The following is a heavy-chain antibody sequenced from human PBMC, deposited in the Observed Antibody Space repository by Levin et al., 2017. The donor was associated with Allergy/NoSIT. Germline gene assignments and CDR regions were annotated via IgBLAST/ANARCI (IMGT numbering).Heavy chain of an antibody. D-gene: IGHD2-2*01. Sequence: PGGSLRLSCTVSGGSISSYYWSWIRQPPGKGLQWIGYIYSSGSTNYNPSLKSRVTISVDTSKNQFSLKLSSVTAADTALYYCARGKGYCTSTSCSTFDYWGQGTLVTVSS. CDR3: ARGKGYCTSTSCSTFDY. V-gene: IGHV4-59*01. J-gene: IGHJ4*02. CDR1: GGSISSYY. CDR2: IYSSGST.